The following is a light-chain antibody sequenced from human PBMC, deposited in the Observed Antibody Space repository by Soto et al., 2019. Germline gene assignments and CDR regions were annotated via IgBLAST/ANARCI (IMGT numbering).Light chain of an antibody. V-gene: IGLV1-44*01. J-gene: IGLJ1*01. CDR2: SSD. Sequence: QSVLTQPPSASGTPGQRVTISCSGSSSNIGSNTVTWYQQLPGTAPKLLIYSSDQRPAGGPDRFSGSKASTSASLAISGLQSDDEADYYCAASDDSMSYVFGTGTKVTVL. CDR3: AASDDSMSYV. CDR1: SSNIGSNT.